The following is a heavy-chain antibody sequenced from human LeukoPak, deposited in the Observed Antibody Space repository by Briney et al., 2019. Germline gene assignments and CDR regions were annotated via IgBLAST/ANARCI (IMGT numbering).Heavy chain of an antibody. Sequence: GGSLRLSCAASGFTFSSYATTWVRQAPGKGLEWVSIITGSDGRTFYADSVKGRFTISRDNSKNTLYLQMTSLRAEDTAVYYCAKDGYYDSSGYFCRFDYWGQGTLVTVSS. CDR2: ITGSDGRT. D-gene: IGHD3-22*01. CDR1: GFTFSSYA. J-gene: IGHJ4*02. CDR3: AKDGYYDSSGYFCRFDY. V-gene: IGHV3-23*01.